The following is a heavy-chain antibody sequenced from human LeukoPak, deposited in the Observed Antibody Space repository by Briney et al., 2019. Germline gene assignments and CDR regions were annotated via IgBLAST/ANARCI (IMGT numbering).Heavy chain of an antibody. V-gene: IGHV5-51*01. D-gene: IGHD2-2*01. CDR3: ARRGYCSSTSCPRDAFDI. CDR2: IYPGDSDT. J-gene: IGHJ3*02. CDR1: GYSFTSYW. Sequence: GESLKISCKGSGYSFTSYWIGWVRQMPGKGLEWMGIIYPGDSDTRYSPSFQGQVTISADKSISTAYLQWSSLKASDTAMYYCARRGYCSSTSCPRDAFDIWGQGTMVTVSS.